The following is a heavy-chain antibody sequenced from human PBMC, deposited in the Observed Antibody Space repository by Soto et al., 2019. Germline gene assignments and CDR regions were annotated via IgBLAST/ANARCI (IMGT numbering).Heavy chain of an antibody. Sequence: SETLSLTCTVSGGSMSSYYWSWIRQSPGKGLEWIGYIYYSGSTNYNPSLKSRVAISLDTSKNQFSLMPSSVTAADTAVYYCAGGEWLATIKPYFAYWGQGTLVTVSS. D-gene: IGHD5-12*01. CDR2: IYYSGST. CDR3: AGGEWLATIKPYFAY. J-gene: IGHJ4*02. CDR1: GGSMSSYY. V-gene: IGHV4-59*01.